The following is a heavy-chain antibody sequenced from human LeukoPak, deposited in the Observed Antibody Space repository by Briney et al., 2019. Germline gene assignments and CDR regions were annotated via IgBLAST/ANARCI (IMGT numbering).Heavy chain of an antibody. V-gene: IGHV4-31*03. D-gene: IGHD3-10*01. CDR3: ARDGGMVREDKAFDI. CDR1: GGSISSGGYY. CDR2: IYYSGST. Sequence: PSETLSRNCTASGGSISSGGYYWSWIRQHPGKGLEWIGYIYYSGSTYYNPSLKSRVTISVDTSKNQFSLKLSSVTAADTAVYYCARDGGMVREDKAFDIWGQGTMVTVSS. J-gene: IGHJ3*02.